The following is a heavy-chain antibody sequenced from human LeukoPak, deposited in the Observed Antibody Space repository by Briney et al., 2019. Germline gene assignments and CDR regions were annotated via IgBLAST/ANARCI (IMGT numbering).Heavy chain of an antibody. Sequence: SETLSLTCTVSGGSISSSSYYWGWIRQPPGKGLEWIGSIYYSGSTYYNPSLKSRVTISVDTSKNQFSLKLSSVTAADTSVYHCATIGTDYPYYFDYWGQGTLIIVSS. J-gene: IGHJ4*02. CDR1: GGSISSSSYY. D-gene: IGHD2-8*02. CDR3: ATIGTDYPYYFDY. V-gene: IGHV4-39*01. CDR2: IYYSGST.